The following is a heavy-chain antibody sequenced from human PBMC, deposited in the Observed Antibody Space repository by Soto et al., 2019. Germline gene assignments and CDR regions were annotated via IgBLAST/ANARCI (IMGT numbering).Heavy chain of an antibody. CDR2: THYSGGT. Sequence: TLALTCTVAGDSISSGIYYWSWIRQHPGKGLEWSGYTHYSGGTYSNPSLKSRGSISVDTAKNQLSRSVTSVTAADTSVYDCARGGCYWAPNFDFWGGGELVPVSS. CDR1: GDSISSGIYY. D-gene: IGHD3-10*01. V-gene: IGHV4-31*03. CDR3: ARGGCYWAPNFDF. J-gene: IGHJ4*02.